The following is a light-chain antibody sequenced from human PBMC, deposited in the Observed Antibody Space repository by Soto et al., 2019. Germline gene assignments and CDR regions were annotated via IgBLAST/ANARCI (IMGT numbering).Light chain of an antibody. CDR3: CTYAGSFHQ. CDR2: DVT. V-gene: IGLV2-11*01. CDR1: NSDVGNYNF. J-gene: IGLJ3*02. Sequence: QSALTQPRSVSGSPGQAVTISCTGTNSDVGNYNFVSWYQHHSGKAPKLMIYDVTKRPSGVPDRFSGSKSGNTASLTISGLQPEDEADYYCCTYAGSFHQFGGGTKLTVL.